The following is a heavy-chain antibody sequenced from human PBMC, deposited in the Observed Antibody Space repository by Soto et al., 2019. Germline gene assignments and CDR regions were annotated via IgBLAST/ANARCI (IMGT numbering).Heavy chain of an antibody. CDR1: GFTFSNYA. V-gene: IGHV3-23*01. D-gene: IGHD6-19*01. J-gene: IGHJ3*01. CDR2: ISGSGGSA. Sequence: GGSRRLSCAASGFTFSNYAMNWVRQAPGKGLECVSVISGSGGSAYYADSVQGRFTISRDNSKNTLYMQMNSLRDEDTAIYYCVREGSGWNSRGSFDFWGRGTMVTVSS. CDR3: VREGSGWNSRGSFDF.